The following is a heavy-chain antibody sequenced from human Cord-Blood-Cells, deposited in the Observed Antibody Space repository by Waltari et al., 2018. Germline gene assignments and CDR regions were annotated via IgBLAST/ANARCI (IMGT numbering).Heavy chain of an antibody. CDR2: INHSGST. V-gene: IGHV4-34*01. J-gene: IGHJ2*01. CDR3: ARAPLSWYFDL. Sequence: QVQLQQWGAGLLKPSETLSLTCAVYGGSFSGYYWSWICQPPGKGLEWIGEINHSGSTNYNPSLKSRVTISVDTSKNQFSLKLSSVTAADTAVYYCARAPLSWYFDLWGRGTLVTVSS. CDR1: GGSFSGYY.